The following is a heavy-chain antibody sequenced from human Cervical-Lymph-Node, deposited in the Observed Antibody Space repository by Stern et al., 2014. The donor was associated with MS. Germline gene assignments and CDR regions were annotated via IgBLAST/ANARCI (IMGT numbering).Heavy chain of an antibody. Sequence: VQLVESGAEVKKPGASVKVSCKASGYTFTSYDINWVRQATGQGLEWMGWMNPNSGNTGYAQKFQGRVTMTRNTSISTAYMELSSLRSEDTAVYYCARDGSRITNSAVLRRFDYWGQGAQVTVSS. CDR1: GYTFTSYD. J-gene: IGHJ4*02. V-gene: IGHV1-8*01. CDR3: ARDGSRITNSAVLRRFDY. CDR2: MNPNSGNT. D-gene: IGHD3-3*01.